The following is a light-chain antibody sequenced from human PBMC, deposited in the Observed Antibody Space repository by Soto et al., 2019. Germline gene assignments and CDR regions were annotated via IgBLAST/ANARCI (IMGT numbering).Light chain of an antibody. CDR3: QQSYSTPPALT. J-gene: IGKJ4*01. V-gene: IGKV1-39*01. CDR1: QSISSY. Sequence: DIQMTQSPSSLSASVGDRVTITCRASQSISSYLNRYQQKPGKAPKLLIYAASSLQSGVPSRFSGSGSGTDFTLTISSLQPEDFATYYCQQSYSTPPALTFGGGTKVEIK. CDR2: AAS.